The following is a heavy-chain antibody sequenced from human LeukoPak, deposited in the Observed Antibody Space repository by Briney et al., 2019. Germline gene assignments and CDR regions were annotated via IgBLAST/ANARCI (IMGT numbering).Heavy chain of an antibody. CDR2: IDYVGNYK. CDR1: GFTFSGYA. Sequence: PGESLRLSCATSGFTFSGYAMHWVRQAPGKELEWVAFIDYVGNYKYYADSVKGRFTISRDNSKNTLYLQMNSLRPEDTAVYYCAKAGAIVVVAADISAFDLWGQGTLVTVSS. D-gene: IGHD2-2*01. V-gene: IGHV3-30*02. J-gene: IGHJ4*02. CDR3: AKAGAIVVVAADISAFDL.